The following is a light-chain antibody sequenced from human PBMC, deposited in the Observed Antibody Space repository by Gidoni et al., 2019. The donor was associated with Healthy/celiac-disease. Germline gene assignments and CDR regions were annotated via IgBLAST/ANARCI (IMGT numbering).Light chain of an antibody. CDR3: SSYTSSSNWV. V-gene: IGLV2-14*03. Sequence: ALTQPASVSGSPGQPITISCTGTSSDVGGYNYVSWYQQHPGKAPKLMIYDVSNRPSGVSNRFSGSKSGNTASLTISGLQAEDEADYYCSSYTSSSNWVFGGGTKLTVL. J-gene: IGLJ3*02. CDR2: DVS. CDR1: SSDVGGYNY.